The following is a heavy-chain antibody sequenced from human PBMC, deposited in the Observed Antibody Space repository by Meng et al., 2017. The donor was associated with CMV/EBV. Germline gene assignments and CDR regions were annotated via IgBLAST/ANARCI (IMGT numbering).Heavy chain of an antibody. CDR1: GFTFSSYA. V-gene: IGHV3-30*04. Sequence: GESLKISCAASGFTFSSYAMHWVRQAPGKGLEWVAVISYDGSNKYYADSVKGRFTISRDNSKNTLYLQMNSLRAEDTAVYYCARGWSRARIDYWGQGTLVTVSS. CDR2: ISYDGSNK. CDR3: ARGWSRARIDY. J-gene: IGHJ4*02. D-gene: IGHD6-6*01.